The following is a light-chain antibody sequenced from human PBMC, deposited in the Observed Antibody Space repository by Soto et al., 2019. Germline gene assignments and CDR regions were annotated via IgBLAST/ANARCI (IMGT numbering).Light chain of an antibody. CDR3: QQSYSTPYT. CDR1: QIISSF. V-gene: IGKV1-39*01. CDR2: SAS. Sequence: IQMTQSPSSLSTSVGDRVTITCRASQIISSFLNWYQQKPGKAPNLLVYSASNLQSGVPSRFSGSESGTDFTLTISSLQPEDFATYFCQQSYSTPYTFGQGTKVDIK. J-gene: IGKJ2*01.